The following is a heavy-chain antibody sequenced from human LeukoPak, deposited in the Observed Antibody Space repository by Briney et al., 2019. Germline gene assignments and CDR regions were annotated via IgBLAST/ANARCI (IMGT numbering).Heavy chain of an antibody. Sequence: GGSLRLSCAASGFTFSDYGMHWVRQAPGKGLEWVAAIWYDGSQKNYGDSVKGRFTVSRDNSKNKLYLEVDSLRAEDTAVYYCARAMSTFGGVRNYFDSWGQGTLVTVSS. CDR1: GFTFSDYG. D-gene: IGHD3-16*01. CDR3: ARAMSTFGGVRNYFDS. CDR2: IWYDGSQK. V-gene: IGHV3-33*01. J-gene: IGHJ4*02.